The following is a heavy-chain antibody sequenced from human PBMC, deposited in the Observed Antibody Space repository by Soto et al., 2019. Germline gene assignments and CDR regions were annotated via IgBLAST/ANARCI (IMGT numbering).Heavy chain of an antibody. D-gene: IGHD6-19*01. V-gene: IGHV1-2*04. CDR2: INPNSGGT. J-gene: IGHJ6*04. CDR1: GYTFTGYY. CDR3: GVAGTSTEEYYGMDV. Sequence: GASVKISCKASGYTFTGYYMHWVRQAPGQGLEWMGWINPNSGGTNYAQKFQGWVTMTRDTSISTAYMELSRLRSDDTAVYYCGVAGTSTEEYYGMDVWGKGTTVTVSS.